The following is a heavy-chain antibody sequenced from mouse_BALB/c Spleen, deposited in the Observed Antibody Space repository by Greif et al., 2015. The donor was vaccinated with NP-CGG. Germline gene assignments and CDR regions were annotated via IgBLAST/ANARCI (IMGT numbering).Heavy chain of an antibody. CDR2: IDPSDSYT. J-gene: IGHJ4*01. CDR1: GYTFTSYW. Sequence: QVQLQQSGAELVKPGASVKMSCKASGYTFTSYWMHWVKQRPGQGLEWIGTIDPSDSYTSYNQKFEGKATLTVDTSSSTAYMQLSSLTSEDSAVYYCTRRGDYAMDYWGQGTSVTVSS. CDR3: TRRGDYAMDY. V-gene: IGHV1S127*01.